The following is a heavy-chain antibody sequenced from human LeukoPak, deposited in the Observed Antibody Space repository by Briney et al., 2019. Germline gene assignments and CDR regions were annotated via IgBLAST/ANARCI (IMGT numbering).Heavy chain of an antibody. Sequence: GGSLRLSCAASGFTFTTYSMSWVRQAPGKGLEWVSSISGSSSYIYYADSVKGRFTISRDNAKNSLFLQMNSLRAEDTAVYYCASPKNYYDSSGYFLGSPPGYWGQGTLVTVSS. J-gene: IGHJ4*02. D-gene: IGHD3-22*01. V-gene: IGHV3-21*01. CDR2: ISGSSSYI. CDR1: GFTFTTYS. CDR3: ASPKNYYDSSGYFLGSPPGY.